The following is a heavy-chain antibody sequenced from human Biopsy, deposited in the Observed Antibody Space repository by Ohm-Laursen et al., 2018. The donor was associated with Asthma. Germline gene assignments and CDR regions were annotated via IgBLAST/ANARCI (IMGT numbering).Heavy chain of an antibody. J-gene: IGHJ4*02. CDR1: GGSISGFY. CDR3: AGDFGGWYYFDN. CDR2: IYYTGTT. Sequence: SDTLSLTCIVSGGSISGFYWSWIRQPPGQGLEWIGYIYYTGTTNYNPPLKSRVSISVDTSKNQFSLKLTFVTAADTAVYYCAGDFGGWYYFDNWGQGSLVTVPS. V-gene: IGHV4-59*01. D-gene: IGHD3-3*01.